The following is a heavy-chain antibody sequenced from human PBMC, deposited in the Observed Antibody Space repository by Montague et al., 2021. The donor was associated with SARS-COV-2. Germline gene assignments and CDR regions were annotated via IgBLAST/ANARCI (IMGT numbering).Heavy chain of an antibody. CDR3: ARDQGYNWNYYYYYGMDV. CDR1: GGSISSYY. Sequence: SETLSLTCTVSGGSISSYYWSWIRQPPGKGLEWIGYIYYSGSTNYNSSLKSRVTISVDTSKNQFSLKLSSVTAADTAVYYCARDQGYNWNYYYYYGMDVWGQGTTVTVSS. D-gene: IGHD1-20*01. CDR2: IYYSGST. V-gene: IGHV4-59*12. J-gene: IGHJ6*02.